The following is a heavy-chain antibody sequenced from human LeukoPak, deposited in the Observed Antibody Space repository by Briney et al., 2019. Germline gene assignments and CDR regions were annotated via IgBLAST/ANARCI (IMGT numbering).Heavy chain of an antibody. CDR1: GYIFTGYY. CDR3: TRKGRSTLDY. D-gene: IGHD1-26*01. Sequence: GASVKVSCKTSGYIFTGYYIYWVRQAPGQGFGWMGWIDPNSGGTNSSQKFQDRVSMARDTSVSTAYMELSRLRSDDTAIYFCTRKGRSTLDYWGQGTLVTLSS. V-gene: IGHV1-2*02. J-gene: IGHJ4*02. CDR2: IDPNSGGT.